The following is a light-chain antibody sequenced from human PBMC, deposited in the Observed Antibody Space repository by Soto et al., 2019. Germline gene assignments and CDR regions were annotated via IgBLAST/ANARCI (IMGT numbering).Light chain of an antibody. J-gene: IGLJ2*01. Sequence: QSALTQPASVSGTPGQSITISCTGSNSDVGIYDFVSWYQHHPGRAPKLMIYEVSNRPSGVSSRFSGSKSGNTASLTISGLQAEDEADYYCSSYTSSSTYVVFGGGTKVTVL. CDR1: NSDVGIYDF. CDR3: SSYTSSSTYVV. V-gene: IGLV2-14*01. CDR2: EVS.